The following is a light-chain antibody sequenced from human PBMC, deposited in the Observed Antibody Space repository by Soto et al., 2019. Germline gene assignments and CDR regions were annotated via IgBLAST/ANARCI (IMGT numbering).Light chain of an antibody. CDR3: QQYGSSPRT. V-gene: IGKV3-20*01. CDR1: QSVSSNY. Sequence: ALTQSPGTLSSSPGERATLSCRASQSVSSNYLAWYQQKPGQAPRLLISDASNRATGIPARFSGSGSGTDFTLTISSLEPEDSAVYYCQQYGSSPRTFGQGNKVDIK. J-gene: IGKJ1*01. CDR2: DAS.